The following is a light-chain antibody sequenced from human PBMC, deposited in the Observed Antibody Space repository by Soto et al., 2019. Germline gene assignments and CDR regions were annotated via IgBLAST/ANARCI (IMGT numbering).Light chain of an antibody. J-gene: IGKJ4*01. Sequence: DIQMTQSPSTLSATVGDRVTITCRASQRISTYLNWYQQQPGKAPKLLIYASFTLQSGVPSRFSGSGSGTDFSLTISSLQPEDSATYYCQQSYSTPRLTFGGGTKVEIK. CDR3: QQSYSTPRLT. CDR1: QRISTY. V-gene: IGKV1-39*01. CDR2: ASF.